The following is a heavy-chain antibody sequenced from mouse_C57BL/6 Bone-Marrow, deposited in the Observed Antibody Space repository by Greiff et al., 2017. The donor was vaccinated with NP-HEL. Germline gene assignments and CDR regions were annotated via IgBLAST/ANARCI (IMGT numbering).Heavy chain of an antibody. D-gene: IGHD2-10*02. V-gene: IGHV5-12*01. CDR1: GFTFSDYY. CDR2: ISNGGGST. J-gene: IGHJ4*01. CDR3: ARQYGNPNYAMDY. Sequence: EVQVVESGGGLVQPGGSLKLSCAASGFTFSDYYMYWVRQTPEKRLEWVAYISNGGGSTYYPDTVKGRFTISRDNAKNTLYLQMSRLKSEDTAMYYCARQYGNPNYAMDYWGQGTSVTVSS.